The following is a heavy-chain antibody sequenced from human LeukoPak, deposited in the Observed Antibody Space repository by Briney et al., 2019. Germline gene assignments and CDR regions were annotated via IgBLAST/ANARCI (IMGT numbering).Heavy chain of an antibody. CDR1: GFTFDDYG. J-gene: IGHJ6*03. V-gene: IGHV3-20*04. CDR3: ARGGDYLIYYMDV. D-gene: IGHD4-17*01. Sequence: GGPLRLSCAASGFTFDDYGMSWVRQAPGKGLEWVSGINWNGGSTGYADSVKGRFTISRDNAKNSLYLQMNSLRAEDTALYYCARGGDYLIYYMDVWGKGTTVTVSS. CDR2: INWNGGST.